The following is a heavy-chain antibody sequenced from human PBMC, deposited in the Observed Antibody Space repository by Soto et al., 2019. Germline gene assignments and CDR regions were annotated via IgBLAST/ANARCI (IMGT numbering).Heavy chain of an antibody. Sequence: PGESLKISCKGSGYSFTSYWIGWVRQMPGKGLEWMGIIYPGDSEIRYSPSFEGQVTISADKSISTAYLQWSSLKASDTAMYYCAKSPACRAAAVSLGLFGMDVWGQGTTVTVSS. D-gene: IGHD6-13*01. V-gene: IGHV5-51*01. J-gene: IGHJ6*02. CDR1: GYSFTSYW. CDR2: IYPGDSEI. CDR3: AKSPACRAAAVSLGLFGMDV.